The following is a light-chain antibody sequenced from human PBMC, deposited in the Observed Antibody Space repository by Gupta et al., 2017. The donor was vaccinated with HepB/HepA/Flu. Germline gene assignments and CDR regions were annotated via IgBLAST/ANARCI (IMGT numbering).Light chain of an antibody. J-gene: IGKJ2*01. CDR1: QCLSSW. CDR2: KAS. V-gene: IGKV1-5*03. CDR3: QQYNTYSYT. Sequence: DIQMTQSPSTLSASVGDRVTITCRASQCLSSWLAWYQQKPGKAPNLLIYKASSLESGVPSRFSGSGSGTEFALTISSLQPDDFATYYCQQYNTYSYTFGQGTKLEIK.